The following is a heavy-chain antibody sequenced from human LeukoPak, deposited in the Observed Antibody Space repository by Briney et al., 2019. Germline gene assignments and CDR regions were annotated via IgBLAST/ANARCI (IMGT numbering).Heavy chain of an antibody. CDR2: IYHGGST. CDR1: GGSLSSGGYS. D-gene: IGHD6-6*01. Sequence: SETLSLTCVVSGGSLSSGGYSGSWVRQPPGRGLEWLGYIYHGGSTYYNPSLKSRVTISVDRSTNQFSLTLSSVTAADTCIYYCGRDRVAARWFDPGGQGALVTVSS. V-gene: IGHV4-30-2*01. CDR3: GRDRVAARWFDP. J-gene: IGHJ5*02.